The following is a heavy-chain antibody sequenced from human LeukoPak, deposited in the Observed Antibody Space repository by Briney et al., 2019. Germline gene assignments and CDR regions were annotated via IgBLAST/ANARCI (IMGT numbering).Heavy chain of an antibody. D-gene: IGHD7-27*01. V-gene: IGHV4-59*01. Sequence: GSLRLSCAASGFTFSSYWMSWVRQAPGKGLEWIGYIYYSGSTNYNPSLKSRVTISVDTSKNQFSLKLSSVTAADTAVYYCASWRLGSYFDYWGQGTLVTVSS. CDR3: ASWRLGSYFDY. CDR2: IYYSGST. J-gene: IGHJ4*02. CDR1: GFTFSSYW.